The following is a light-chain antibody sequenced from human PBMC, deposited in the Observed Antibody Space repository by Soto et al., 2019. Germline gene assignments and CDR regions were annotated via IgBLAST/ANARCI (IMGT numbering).Light chain of an antibody. CDR3: QQSYSPSIT. CDR1: QSISSY. V-gene: IGKV1-39*01. CDR2: AAS. J-gene: IGKJ5*01. Sequence: EIQMTQSPSSLSASVGDRVTITCRASQSISSYLNWYHQKPGKAPNLLIYAASSLQSGVPSRFSGSGSGTEGTLTISSLQPEDGATYYCQQSYSPSITFGQGTRLEIK.